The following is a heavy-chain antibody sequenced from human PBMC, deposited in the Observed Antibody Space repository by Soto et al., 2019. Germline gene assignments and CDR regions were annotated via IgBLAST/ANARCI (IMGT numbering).Heavy chain of an antibody. CDR2: VSFTGPT. CDR1: GCPMRNNYYY. CDR3: ASQEVGGSYVYTCDP. D-gene: IGHD1-26*01. J-gene: IGHJ5*02. V-gene: IGHV4-39*01. Sequence: PSDTLSLTYFCSGCPMRNNYYYWRWDRKPPGKGLEWIGSVSFTGPTYYSPSLKSRVTTSIDTSRNQFSLKLTSVTAADTAVYYCASQEVGGSYVYTCDPWGQGTLVTVS.